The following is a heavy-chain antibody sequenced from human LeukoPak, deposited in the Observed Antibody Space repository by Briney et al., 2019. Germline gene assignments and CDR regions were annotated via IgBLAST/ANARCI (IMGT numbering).Heavy chain of an antibody. V-gene: IGHV1-69*04. CDR3: ARHHLFYHDDTDILFPYDS. Sequence: SVKVSCKAFGYMFTHFVLNWVRQAPGQGLEWMARIIPMFGVSTYAQKFQGRLTIAANISTNTAYMELSSLQSDDTAIYYCARHHLFYHDDTDILFPYDSWGQGTLVTVSP. CDR1: GYMFTHFV. J-gene: IGHJ4*02. D-gene: IGHD3-22*01. CDR2: IIPMFGVS.